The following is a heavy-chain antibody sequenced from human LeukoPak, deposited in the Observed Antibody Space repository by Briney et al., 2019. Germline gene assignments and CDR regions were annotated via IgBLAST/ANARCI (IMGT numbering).Heavy chain of an antibody. J-gene: IGHJ6*02. CDR3: AKSVASTNYYFGVDV. V-gene: IGHV3-23*01. CDR1: GFTFSSYA. D-gene: IGHD6-19*01. Sequence: GGSLRLSCAASGFTFSSYAMHWVRQAPGKGLEWVSAISGSGSSTYFADSVKGRFTISRDNSKNTLYLQMDSLRAEDTAVYYCAKSVASTNYYFGVDVWGQGTTVTVSS. CDR2: ISGSGSST.